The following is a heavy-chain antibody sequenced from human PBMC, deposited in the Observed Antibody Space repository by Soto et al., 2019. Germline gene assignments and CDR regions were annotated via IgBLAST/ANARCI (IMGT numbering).Heavy chain of an antibody. CDR1: GGSISSGGYY. D-gene: IGHD3-10*01. CDR3: ARDRAEYGSGRRFDY. CDR2: IYYSGST. V-gene: IGHV4-31*03. J-gene: IGHJ4*02. Sequence: HVQLQESGPGLVKPSQTLSLTCTVSGGSISSGGYYWSWIRQHPGKGLEWIGYIYYSGSTYYNPSLKSRVTISVDTSKNQCSLKLSSVTAADTAVYYCARDRAEYGSGRRFDYWGQGTLVTVSS.